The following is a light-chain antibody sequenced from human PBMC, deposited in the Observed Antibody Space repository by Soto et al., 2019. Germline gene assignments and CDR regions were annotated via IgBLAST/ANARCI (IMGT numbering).Light chain of an antibody. CDR1: QSISSY. J-gene: IGKJ4*01. CDR2: AAS. CDR3: QQSYRTPPH. Sequence: DIQMTQSPSSLSASVGDRVTITCRASQSISSYLNWYQQKPGKAPKLLIYAASSLQSGVPSRFSGSGSGTDFTLTISSLQPEDFATYYCQQSYRTPPHFAGGTKVDIK. V-gene: IGKV1-39*01.